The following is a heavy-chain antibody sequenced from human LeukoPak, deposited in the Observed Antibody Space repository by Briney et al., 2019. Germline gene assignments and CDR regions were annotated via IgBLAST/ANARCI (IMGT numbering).Heavy chain of an antibody. Sequence: GGSLRLSCAASGFTFSSYAMSWVRQAPGKGLEWVSAISGSGGNTYYADSVKGRFTIARDNSKNTLYLQMNSLRAEDTAVYYCAKVMDSLGYCTGGVCYRAIDFWGQGTLVTVSS. D-gene: IGHD2-8*02. CDR1: GFTFSSYA. V-gene: IGHV3-23*01. J-gene: IGHJ4*02. CDR2: ISGSGGNT. CDR3: AKVMDSLGYCTGGVCYRAIDF.